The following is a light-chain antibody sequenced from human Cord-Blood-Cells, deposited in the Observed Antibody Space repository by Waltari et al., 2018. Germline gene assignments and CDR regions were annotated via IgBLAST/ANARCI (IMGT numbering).Light chain of an antibody. V-gene: IGKV3-20*01. CDR1: QSVSSSY. Sequence: ELVLTQSPGTLYLSPGERATLSCRASQSVSSSYLAWYQQKPGQAPRLLIYGASSRATGIPDRFSGSGALTDFTLTISRLEPEDFAVYYCQQYGRTFGQGTKVEIK. J-gene: IGKJ1*01. CDR3: QQYGRT. CDR2: GAS.